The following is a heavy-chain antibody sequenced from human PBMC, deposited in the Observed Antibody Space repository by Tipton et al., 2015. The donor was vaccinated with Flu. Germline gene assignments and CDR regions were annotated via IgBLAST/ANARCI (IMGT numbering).Heavy chain of an antibody. J-gene: IGHJ4*02. CDR1: GFTFNTYT. V-gene: IGHV3-21*01. CDR3: ARAKCTYYYANGAYSFFDY. D-gene: IGHD3-22*01. CDR2: ISSSSSSI. Sequence: SLRLSCAASGFTFNTYTINWVRRAPGKGLEWVSSISSSSSSISYADSVKRRFTIFRDNAKNSLHLQMNSRRAEDTAVYYCARAKCTYYYANGAYSFFDYWGQGTQVSVS.